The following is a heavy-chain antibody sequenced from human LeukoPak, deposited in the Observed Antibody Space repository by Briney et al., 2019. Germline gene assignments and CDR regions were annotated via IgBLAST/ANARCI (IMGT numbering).Heavy chain of an antibody. CDR3: AKEGSYCSSTSCYANY. CDR1: GFTFSSYG. V-gene: IGHV3-30*02. Sequence: PGGSLRLSCAASGFTFSSYGTHWVRQAPGKGLEWVAFIRYDGSNKYYADSVKGRFTISRDNSKNTLYLQMNSLRAEDTAVYYCAKEGSYCSSTSCYANYWGQGTLVTVSS. CDR2: IRYDGSNK. J-gene: IGHJ4*02. D-gene: IGHD2-2*01.